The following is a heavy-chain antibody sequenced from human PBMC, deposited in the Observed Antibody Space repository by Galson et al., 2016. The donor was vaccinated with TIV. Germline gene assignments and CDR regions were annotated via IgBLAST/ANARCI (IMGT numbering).Heavy chain of an antibody. CDR2: IYESGTT. J-gene: IGHJ6*02. CDR1: GYSIKSGYF. CDR3: IREGSTVTMHHYFGMDV. V-gene: IGHV4-38-2*02. Sequence: ETLSLTCAVSGYSIKSGYFWGWIRRPPGKGLQWIGSIYESGTTYSNPSLKSRLTMSVDTSKNQFSLKLSSVTAADTAVYYCIREGSTVTMHHYFGMDVWGQGTSVTVSS. D-gene: IGHD4-17*01.